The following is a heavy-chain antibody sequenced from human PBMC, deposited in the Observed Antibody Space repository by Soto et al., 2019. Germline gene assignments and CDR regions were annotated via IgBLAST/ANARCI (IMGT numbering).Heavy chain of an antibody. CDR2: INPSGGST. J-gene: IGHJ3*02. Sequence: QVQLVQSGAEVKKPGASVKVSCKASGYTFTSYYMHWVRQAPGQGLEWMGIINPSGGSTSYAQKFQGRVTMTRYTSTSTFYMVLSSLRSEDTAVYYCARVGSGWWVGAFDIWGQGTMVTVSS. CDR3: ARVGSGWWVGAFDI. V-gene: IGHV1-46*03. CDR1: GYTFTSYY. D-gene: IGHD6-19*01.